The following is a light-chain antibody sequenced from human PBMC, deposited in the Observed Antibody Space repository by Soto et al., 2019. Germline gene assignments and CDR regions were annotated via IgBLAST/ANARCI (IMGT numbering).Light chain of an antibody. CDR1: QSVLYSSNNKNY. Sequence: DIVMTQSPDSLAVSLGERVTINCKSSQSVLYSSNNKNYLAWYQQKPGQPPKLLISWASTRESGVPDRFSGSGSGTDFTLTISSLQAEDVAVYSCQQYYSTPLTFGGGTKVEIK. V-gene: IGKV4-1*01. CDR3: QQYYSTPLT. CDR2: WAS. J-gene: IGKJ4*01.